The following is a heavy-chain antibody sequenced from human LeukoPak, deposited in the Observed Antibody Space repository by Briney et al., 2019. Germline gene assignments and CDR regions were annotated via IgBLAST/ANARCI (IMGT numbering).Heavy chain of an antibody. CDR3: AKDPNFYYCMDV. CDR1: GFTFSSYA. J-gene: IGHJ6*04. Sequence: GGSLRLSCAASGFTFSSYAMSWVRQAPGKGLEWVSGISGSGDSTFHSDSVKGRFTISRDYSKNTLYLQMNSLRAEDTAVYYCAKDPNFYYCMDVWGKGTTVTISS. V-gene: IGHV3-23*01. CDR2: ISGSGDST.